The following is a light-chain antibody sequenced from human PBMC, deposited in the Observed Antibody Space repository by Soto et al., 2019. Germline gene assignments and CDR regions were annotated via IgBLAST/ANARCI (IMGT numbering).Light chain of an antibody. CDR1: QIISRR. Sequence: DIQMTQSPSTLSASVGDRVTITCRASQIISRRLAWYQQKPGKAPKRLIYAASSLQSGVPSRFSGSRSGTEFTLTISSLQPEDFASYYCLQDYGDSWTFGQGTKVDIK. V-gene: IGKV1-5*01. CDR3: LQDYGDSWT. J-gene: IGKJ1*01. CDR2: AAS.